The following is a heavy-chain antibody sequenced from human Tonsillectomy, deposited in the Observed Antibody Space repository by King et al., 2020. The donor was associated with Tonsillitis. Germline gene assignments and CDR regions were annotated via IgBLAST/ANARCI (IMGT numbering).Heavy chain of an antibody. V-gene: IGHV4-59*08. CDR1: GGSISSYY. J-gene: IGHJ4*02. D-gene: IGHD3-22*01. CDR3: ARHFGPTYYYDSSGYYLDY. Sequence: QLQESGPGLVKPSETLSLTCTVSGGSISSYYWSWIRQPPGKGLEWIGYIYYSGSTNYNPSLKSRVTISVDTSKNQFSLKLSSVTAADTAVYYCARHFGPTYYYDSSGYYLDYWAREPWSPSPQ. CDR2: IYYSGST.